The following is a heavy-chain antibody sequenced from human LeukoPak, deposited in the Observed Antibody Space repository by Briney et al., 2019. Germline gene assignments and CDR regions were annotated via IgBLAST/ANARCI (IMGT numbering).Heavy chain of an antibody. CDR2: IWYGGSNK. V-gene: IGHV3-30*02. J-gene: IGHJ3*02. D-gene: IGHD5-18*01. CDR3: AKPRRGYSYGRLTYDAFDI. Sequence: GSLRLSCAASGFTFSSYGMHWVRQAPGKGLEWVAVIWYGGSNKYYADSVKGRFTISRDNSKNTLYLQMNSLRAEDTAVYYCAKPRRGYSYGRLTYDAFDIWGQGTMATVSS. CDR1: GFTFSSYG.